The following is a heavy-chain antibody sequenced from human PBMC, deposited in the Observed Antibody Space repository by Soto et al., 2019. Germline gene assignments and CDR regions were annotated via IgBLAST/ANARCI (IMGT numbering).Heavy chain of an antibody. CDR2: VKDGGST. CDR1: GGSLTGYY. D-gene: IGHD5-12*01. CDR3: ARGQEGIVATH. J-gene: IGHJ4*02. V-gene: IGHV4-34*01. Sequence: QVQLQQWGAGLLKPSETLSLTCTVNGGSLTGYYWSWIRQPPGKGLEWIGEVKDGGSTNYSPSLRGRVSISADTSKTHFSLRRNSVTAADTAVYFCARGQEGIVATHWDQGALVTVSS.